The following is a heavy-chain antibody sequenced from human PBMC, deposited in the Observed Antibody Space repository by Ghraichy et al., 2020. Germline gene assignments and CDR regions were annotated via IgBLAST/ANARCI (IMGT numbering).Heavy chain of an antibody. CDR1: GGTFNKYA. Sequence: SVKVSCKTSGGTFNKYAISWVRQAPGQGLEWMGSIIHSLGVANYARKFQGRLTITADTSTGTAFMELNSLKSDDTAIYYCAGEGVEWLADSWGQGTPVTVSS. D-gene: IGHD6-19*01. CDR2: IIHSLGVA. CDR3: AGEGVEWLADS. J-gene: IGHJ4*02. V-gene: IGHV1-69*04.